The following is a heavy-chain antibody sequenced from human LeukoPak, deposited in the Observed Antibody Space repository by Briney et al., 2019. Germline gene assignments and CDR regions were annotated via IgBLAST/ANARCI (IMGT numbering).Heavy chain of an antibody. V-gene: IGHV3-21*01. J-gene: IGHJ4*02. CDR3: ARTYYYGSGSNDY. D-gene: IGHD3-10*01. Sequence: GGFLRLSCAASGFTFSSYAMSWVRQAPGKGLEWVSSISGSTNYIYFADSVKGRFTISRDNAKNSLYLQMNSLRAEDTAVYYCARTYYYGSGSNDYWGQGTLVTVSS. CDR1: GFTFSSYA. CDR2: ISGSTNYI.